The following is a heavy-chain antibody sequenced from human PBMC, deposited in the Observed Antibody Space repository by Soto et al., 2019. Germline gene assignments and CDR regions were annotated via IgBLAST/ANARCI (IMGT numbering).Heavy chain of an antibody. D-gene: IGHD5-18*01. Sequence: GGSLRLSCAASRLTFSDYYMSWIRQAPGKGLEWLSHISSSGTTIHYADSVKGRFTISRDNAKKSLFLQMNSLRAEDTAVYYCVARIQLWNRVDFWGQGTLVTVSS. CDR2: ISSSGTTI. CDR1: RLTFSDYY. J-gene: IGHJ4*02. CDR3: VARIQLWNRVDF. V-gene: IGHV3-11*01.